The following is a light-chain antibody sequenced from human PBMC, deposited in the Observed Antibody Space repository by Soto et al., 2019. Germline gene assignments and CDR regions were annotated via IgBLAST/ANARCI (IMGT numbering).Light chain of an antibody. Sequence: DIQLTQSPSPLPAYGGDRVTISWRASQTISHYLQWYQQKPGRAPKALIHAASRLQSGVPSRFSGSGSGTDFTLTISSLQPEDSATYFCQQSYTPPITFGQGTRLEIK. CDR1: QTISHY. V-gene: IGKV1-39*01. CDR3: QQSYTPPIT. CDR2: AAS. J-gene: IGKJ5*01.